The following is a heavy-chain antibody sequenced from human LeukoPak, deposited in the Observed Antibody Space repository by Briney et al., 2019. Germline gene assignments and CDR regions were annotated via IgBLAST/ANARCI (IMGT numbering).Heavy chain of an antibody. CDR2: IWHDGSHK. D-gene: IGHD3-10*01. J-gene: IGHJ4*02. Sequence: GRSLRLSCAASGFAFNTYAMHWVRQAPGQGLEWVALIWHDGSHKFYSNSVRGQFTISRDNSKNTVSLQMNNLRLEDTAVYYCAREIFGSGSYPDSWGQGTLVTVSS. CDR3: AREIFGSGSYPDS. CDR1: GFAFNTYA. V-gene: IGHV3-33*01.